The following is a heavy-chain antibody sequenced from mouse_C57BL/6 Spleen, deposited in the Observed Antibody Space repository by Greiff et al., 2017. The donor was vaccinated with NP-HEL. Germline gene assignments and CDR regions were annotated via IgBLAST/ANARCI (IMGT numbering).Heavy chain of an antibody. Sequence: EVQLQQSGPVLVKPGASVKMSCKASGYTFTDYYMNWVKQSHGKSLEWIGVINPYNGGTSYNQKFKGKATLTVDKSSSTAYMELNSLTSEDSAVYYCARSGDYGLYYAMDYWGQGTSVTVSS. CDR2: INPYNGGT. D-gene: IGHD2-4*01. CDR1: GYTFTDYY. V-gene: IGHV1-19*01. CDR3: ARSGDYGLYYAMDY. J-gene: IGHJ4*01.